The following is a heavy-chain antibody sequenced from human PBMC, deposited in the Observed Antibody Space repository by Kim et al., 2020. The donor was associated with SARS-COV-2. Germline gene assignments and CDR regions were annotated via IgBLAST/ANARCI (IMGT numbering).Heavy chain of an antibody. D-gene: IGHD6-13*01. Sequence: GGSLRLSCAASGFTFSNYALHWVRQAPGKGLEWVAVISYDGSNKYYADSVKGRFTISRDNAKNTLYLQMNSLRAEDTAVFYCARDGTYSSSWRSIDCWGQGTLVTVSS. CDR2: ISYDGSNK. V-gene: IGHV3-30*04. J-gene: IGHJ4*02. CDR1: GFTFSNYA. CDR3: ARDGTYSSSWRSIDC.